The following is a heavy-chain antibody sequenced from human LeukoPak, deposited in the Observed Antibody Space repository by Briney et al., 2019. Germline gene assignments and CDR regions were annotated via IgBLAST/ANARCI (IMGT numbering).Heavy chain of an antibody. V-gene: IGHV3-33*01. CDR3: AIHRSFDY. Sequence: GGSLRLSCAASGFTFSSYGMHWVRQAPGKGLEWVAVIWCDGSNKYYADSVKGRFTISRDNSKNTLYLQMNSLRAVDTAVYYCAIHRSFDYWGQGTLVTVSS. CDR2: IWCDGSNK. D-gene: IGHD1-14*01. J-gene: IGHJ4*02. CDR1: GFTFSSYG.